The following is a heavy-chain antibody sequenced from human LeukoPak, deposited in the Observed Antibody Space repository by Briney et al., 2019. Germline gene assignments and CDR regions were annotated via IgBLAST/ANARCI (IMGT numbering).Heavy chain of an antibody. CDR3: ARGPTPYDILTGYPRDNCLGVYMDV. V-gene: IGHV1-46*01. Sequence: ASVKVSCKASGYTFTSYYMHWVRQAPGQGLEWMGIINPSGGSTSYAQKFQGRVTMTRDTSTSTVYMELSSLRSEDTAVYYCARGPTPYDILTGYPRDNCLGVYMDVWGKGTTVTVSS. J-gene: IGHJ6*03. D-gene: IGHD3-9*01. CDR2: INPSGGST. CDR1: GYTFTSYY.